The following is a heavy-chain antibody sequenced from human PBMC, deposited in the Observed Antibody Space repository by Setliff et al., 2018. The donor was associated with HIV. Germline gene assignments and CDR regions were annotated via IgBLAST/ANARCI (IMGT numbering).Heavy chain of an antibody. J-gene: IGHJ4*02. CDR2: INPKTGDT. CDR3: ARDPRFSGYAQAFDY. CDR1: GYTFTYLF. V-gene: IGHV1-2*02. D-gene: IGHD5-12*01. Sequence: ASVKVSCKASGYTFTYLFIHWVRLAPGRGLEWVGLINPKTGDTSYAQKVQGRVTMTRDTSISTAYMDLDRLGSDDTAVYYCARDPRFSGYAQAFDYWGQGSLVTVSS.